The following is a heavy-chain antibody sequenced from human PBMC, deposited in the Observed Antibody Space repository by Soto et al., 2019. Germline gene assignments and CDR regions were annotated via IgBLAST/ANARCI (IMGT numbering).Heavy chain of an antibody. CDR3: ARDRRGDGIHNVDY. Sequence: LRLSCAASGFTFSSYEMNWVRQAPGKGLEWISYISSSGSTIYYADSVKGRFTISRDNAKNSLYLQMNSLRVEDTAVYYCARDRRGDGIHNVDYWGQGTLVTVSS. CDR2: ISSSGSTI. V-gene: IGHV3-48*03. J-gene: IGHJ4*02. D-gene: IGHD3-10*01. CDR1: GFTFSSYE.